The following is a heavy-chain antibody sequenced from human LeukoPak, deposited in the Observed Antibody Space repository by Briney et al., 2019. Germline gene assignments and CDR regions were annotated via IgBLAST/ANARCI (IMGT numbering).Heavy chain of an antibody. Sequence: QAGGSLRLSCAASGFTFSSHGMNWVRQAPGKGLEWVSGISPSGGITYYTDSVKGRFTISRDNSKNTLYLQMNSLRAEDTAVYYCAKDDLDSDDYWGQGTLVTVSS. D-gene: IGHD3-10*01. CDR3: AKDDLDSDDY. J-gene: IGHJ4*02. CDR2: ISPSGGIT. CDR1: GFTFSSHG. V-gene: IGHV3-23*01.